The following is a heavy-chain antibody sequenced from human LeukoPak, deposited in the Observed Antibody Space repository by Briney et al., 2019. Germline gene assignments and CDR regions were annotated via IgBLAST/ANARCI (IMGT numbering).Heavy chain of an antibody. Sequence: SETLSLTCAVYGGSFSGYYWSRIRQPPGKGLEWIGEINHSGSTNYNPSLKSRVTISVDTSKNQFSLKLSSVTAADTAVYYCARTIAVAGIRYYYYYYGMDVWGQGTTVTVSS. D-gene: IGHD6-19*01. CDR1: GGSFSGYY. V-gene: IGHV4-34*01. CDR3: ARTIAVAGIRYYYYYYGMDV. CDR2: INHSGST. J-gene: IGHJ6*02.